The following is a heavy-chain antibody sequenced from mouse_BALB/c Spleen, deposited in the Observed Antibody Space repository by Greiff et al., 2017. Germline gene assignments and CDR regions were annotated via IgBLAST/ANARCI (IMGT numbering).Heavy chain of an antibody. V-gene: IGHV5-6*01. D-gene: IGHD2-2*01. Sequence: EVQLQESGGDLVKPGGSLKLSCAASGFTFSSYGMSWVRQTPDKRLEWVATISSGGSYTYYPDSVKGRFTISRDNAKNTLYLQMSSLKSEDTAMYYCARLGYDYFDYWGQGTTLTVSS. CDR2: ISSGGSYT. CDR3: ARLGYDYFDY. J-gene: IGHJ2*01. CDR1: GFTFSSYG.